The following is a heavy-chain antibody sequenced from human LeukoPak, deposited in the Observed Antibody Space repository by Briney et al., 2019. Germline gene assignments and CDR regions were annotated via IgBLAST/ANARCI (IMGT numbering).Heavy chain of an antibody. CDR1: EFMFSTYE. V-gene: IGHV3-48*03. CDR3: ARSPGNRHYASDL. Sequence: GGSLRLSCAPSEFMFSTYEMNWVRPAPRKGLEWISYISTSGSTTHYADPVRGRFTSSRDHARNSLFLQRNSLRVEDTAIYYWARSPGNRHYASDLWGQGTLVTVSS. D-gene: IGHD1-7*01. J-gene: IGHJ5*02. CDR2: ISTSGSTT.